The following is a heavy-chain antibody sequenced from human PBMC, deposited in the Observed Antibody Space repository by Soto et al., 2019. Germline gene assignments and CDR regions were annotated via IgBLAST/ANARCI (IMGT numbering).Heavy chain of an antibody. D-gene: IGHD5-18*01. CDR1: GFTFSSYA. CDR2: ISYDGSNK. CDR3: ARGFFVGYSYGFGGDV. J-gene: IGHJ6*02. V-gene: IGHV3-30-3*01. Sequence: QVQLVESGGGVVQPGRSLRLSCAASGFTFSSYAMHWVRQAPGKGLEWVAVISYDGSNKYYADSVKGRFTISRDNSKNTLYLQMNSLRAEDTAVYYCARGFFVGYSYGFGGDVWCQGTTVTVSS.